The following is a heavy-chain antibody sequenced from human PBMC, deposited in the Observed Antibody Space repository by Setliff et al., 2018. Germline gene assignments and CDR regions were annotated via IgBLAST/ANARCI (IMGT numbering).Heavy chain of an antibody. D-gene: IGHD3-22*01. J-gene: IGHJ6*03. CDR1: GFTFSSYW. CDR3: RLTLPYDYDSSGSLWFMDV. Sequence: GGSLRLSCAASGFTFSSYWMHWVRQAPGMGLVWVSRINRDGSTTYYADSVKGRFTISRDNAKNTLYLQMNSLKTEDTAVYYCRLTLPYDYDSSGSLWFMDVWGKGTTVTASS. CDR2: INRDGSTT. V-gene: IGHV3-74*01.